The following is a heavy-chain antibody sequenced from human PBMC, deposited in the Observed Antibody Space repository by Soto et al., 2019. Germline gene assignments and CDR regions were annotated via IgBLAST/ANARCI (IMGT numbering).Heavy chain of an antibody. D-gene: IGHD2-2*01. CDR1: GFTFSSYA. CDR3: ITVVVPAASRPNWFDP. CDR2: ISYDGSNK. J-gene: IGHJ5*02. Sequence: GGSLRLSCAASGFTFSSYAMHWVRQAPGKGLEWGGVISYDGSNKYYADSVKGRFTISRDNSKNTLYLQMNSLRAEDTAVYYCITVVVPAASRPNWFDPWGQGTLVTVSS. V-gene: IGHV3-30-3*01.